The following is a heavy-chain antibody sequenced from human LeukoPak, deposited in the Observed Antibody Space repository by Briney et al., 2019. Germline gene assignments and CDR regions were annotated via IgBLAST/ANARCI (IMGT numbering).Heavy chain of an antibody. CDR2: INSNSGDT. CDR3: VRQISSY. J-gene: IGHJ1*01. D-gene: IGHD2/OR15-2a*01. CDR1: GYTFTDYY. V-gene: IGHV1-2*02. Sequence: ASVNVSCKASGYTFTDYYIHWVRQAPGQRLEWMGWINSNSGDTNYAQKFRGRVTMTRDTSISTAYIELSRLTSDDTAVYYCVRQISSYWGQGTLVTVSS.